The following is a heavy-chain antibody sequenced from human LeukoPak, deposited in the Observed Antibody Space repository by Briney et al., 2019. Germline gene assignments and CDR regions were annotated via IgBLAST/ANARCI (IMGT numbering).Heavy chain of an antibody. V-gene: IGHV3-23*01. J-gene: IGHJ4*02. CDR2: ISGSGVST. CDR3: ARDFTDDSSGYYYPYFDY. CDR1: GFTFSIYA. Sequence: PGGSLRLSCAASGFTFSIYAMSWVRQAPGKGLEWVSYISGSGVSTYYADSVKGHFTISRDNSKNTLYLQMNTLRAEDTAVYYCARDFTDDSSGYYYPYFDYWGQGTLVTVSS. D-gene: IGHD3-22*01.